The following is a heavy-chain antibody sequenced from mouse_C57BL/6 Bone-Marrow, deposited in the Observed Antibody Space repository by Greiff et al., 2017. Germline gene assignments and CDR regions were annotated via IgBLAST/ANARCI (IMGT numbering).Heavy chain of an antibody. Sequence: EVKLVESGGDLVKPGGSLKLSCAASGFTFSSYGMSWVRQTPDKRLEWVATISSGGSYTYYPDSVKGRFTISRDNAKNTLYLQMSSLKSEDTAMYYCARQKLGLRPYAMDYWGQGTSVTVSS. CDR2: ISSGGSYT. V-gene: IGHV5-6*01. CDR1: GFTFSSYG. J-gene: IGHJ4*01. D-gene: IGHD2-2*01. CDR3: ARQKLGLRPYAMDY.